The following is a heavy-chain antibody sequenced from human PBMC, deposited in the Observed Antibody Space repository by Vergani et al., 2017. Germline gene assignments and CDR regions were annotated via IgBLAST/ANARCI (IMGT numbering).Heavy chain of an antibody. CDR2: VSGSGGST. Sequence: EQLVESGGGLVKPGGSLRLSCAASGFTFSSYAMSWVRQAPGKGLEWVSVVSGSGGSTYYAGSVKGRFTISRDNSKSTLHLQMNSLRAEDTAVYYCTKGPGDYYYYMDVWGKGTTVTVSS. CDR3: TKGPGDYYYYMDV. CDR1: GFTFSSYA. V-gene: IGHV3-23*04. J-gene: IGHJ6*03.